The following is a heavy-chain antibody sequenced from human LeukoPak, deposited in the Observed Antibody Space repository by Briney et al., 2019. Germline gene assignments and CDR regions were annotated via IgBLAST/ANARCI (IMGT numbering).Heavy chain of an antibody. D-gene: IGHD2-2*01. Sequence: GESLKISCRGSGYSFNTYWIGWVRQMPGKGLEWMGIIYPGDSATRYSPSFQGQVTMSADKSINTAYLQWSSLKASDTAMYYCARRQGCSRTSCPPDYWGEGTLVTVSS. V-gene: IGHV5-51*01. CDR1: GYSFNTYW. J-gene: IGHJ4*02. CDR3: ARRQGCSRTSCPPDY. CDR2: IYPGDSAT.